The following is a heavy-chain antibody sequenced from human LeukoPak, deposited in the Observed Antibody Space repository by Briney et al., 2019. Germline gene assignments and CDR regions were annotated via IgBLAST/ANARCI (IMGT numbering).Heavy chain of an antibody. Sequence: ASVTVSCKASGYTFTGYYMHWVRQAPGQGLEWMGWIDPDSGGTNYAQKFQGRVTMTRDTSISTAYMELSRLRSDDTAVYYCARVRVWSNWFDPWGQGTLVTVSS. V-gene: IGHV1-2*02. CDR2: IDPDSGGT. CDR1: GYTFTGYY. CDR3: ARVRVWSNWFDP. J-gene: IGHJ5*02. D-gene: IGHD1-1*01.